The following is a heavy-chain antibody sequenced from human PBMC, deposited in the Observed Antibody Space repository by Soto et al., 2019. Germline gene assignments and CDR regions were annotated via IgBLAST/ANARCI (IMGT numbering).Heavy chain of an antibody. Sequence: QVQVVESGGGVVQPGGSLRLSCAASGFTFSSYAMHWVRQAPGKGLEWVAVVSDDGTNKYYADSVKGRFPISRDNSKNTLYLEMNSLRVEDTALYYCVRRSDYWGQGTLVTVSS. J-gene: IGHJ4*02. CDR1: GFTFSSYA. CDR3: VRRSDY. CDR2: VSDDGTNK. V-gene: IGHV3-30-3*01.